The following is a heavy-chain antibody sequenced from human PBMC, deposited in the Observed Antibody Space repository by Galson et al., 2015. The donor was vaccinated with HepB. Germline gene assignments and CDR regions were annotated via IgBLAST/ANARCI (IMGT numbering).Heavy chain of an antibody. J-gene: IGHJ4*02. CDR2: TYYRSKWYN. CDR3: ARQQGGFDY. CDR1: GDSVSSNSVA. V-gene: IGHV6-1*01. D-gene: IGHD6-13*01. Sequence: CAISGDSVSSNSVAWNWIRQSPSRGLEWLGRTYYRSKWYNDYAVSVKSRITINPDTSKNQFSLQLNSVTPEDAAVYYCARQQGGFDYWGQGTLVNVSS.